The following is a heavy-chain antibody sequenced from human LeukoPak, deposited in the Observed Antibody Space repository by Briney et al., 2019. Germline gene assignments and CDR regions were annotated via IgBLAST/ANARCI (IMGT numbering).Heavy chain of an antibody. CDR3: ARGGGLDV. J-gene: IGHJ6*02. Sequence: GGSLRLSCAASGFTFSSYWMNWARQAPGKGLEWVASINHNVNYYVDSVKGRFTISRDNAKNSLYLQMSNLRAEDTAVYFCARGGGLDVWGRGATVTVSS. CDR1: GFTFSSYW. D-gene: IGHD3-16*01. CDR2: INHNVN. V-gene: IGHV3-7*03.